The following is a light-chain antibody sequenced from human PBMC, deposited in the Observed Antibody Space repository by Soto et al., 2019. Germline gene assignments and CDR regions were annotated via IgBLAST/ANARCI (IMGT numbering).Light chain of an antibody. J-gene: IGKJ4*01. V-gene: IGKV3-11*01. CDR3: QQRKSWPIT. CDR1: QXIDYY. Sequence: EIVLTQSPATXSXXXXXXATLSCRASQXIDYYLHWYQQKPGQSPRLVIYDTFNRATGVPVRFRGVGAGTDFTLTISDLEPEDFAFYYCQQRKSWPITFGTGTRVEI. CDR2: DTF.